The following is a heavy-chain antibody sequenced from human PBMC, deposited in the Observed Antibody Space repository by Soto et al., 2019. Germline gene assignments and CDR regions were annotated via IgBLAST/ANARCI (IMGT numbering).Heavy chain of an antibody. CDR2: IYSGGST. V-gene: IGHV3-53*02. Sequence: EVQLVETGGGLIQPGGSLRLSCAASGFTVSSNYMSWVRQAPGKGLEWVSVIYSGGSTYYADSVKGRFTISRDNSKNTVYLQMNSLRAEDTAVYYCASPGYSGYDYSYYYGMDVWGQGTTVTVSS. J-gene: IGHJ6*02. CDR3: ASPGYSGYDYSYYYGMDV. D-gene: IGHD5-12*01. CDR1: GFTVSSNY.